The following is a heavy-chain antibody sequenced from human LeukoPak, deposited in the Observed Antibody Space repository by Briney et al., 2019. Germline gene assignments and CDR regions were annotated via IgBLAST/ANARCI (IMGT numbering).Heavy chain of an antibody. J-gene: IGHJ4*02. CDR3: ARVPAYCSSTSCYRGGFDY. Sequence: SETLSLTCTVSGGSISSGDYYWSWIRQPPGKGLEWIGYIYYSGSTYYNPSLKSRVTISVDTSKNQFSLKLSSVTAADTAVYYCARVPAYCSSTSCYRGGFDYWGQGTLVTVSS. CDR1: GGSISSGDYY. V-gene: IGHV4-30-4*08. CDR2: IYYSGST. D-gene: IGHD2-2*01.